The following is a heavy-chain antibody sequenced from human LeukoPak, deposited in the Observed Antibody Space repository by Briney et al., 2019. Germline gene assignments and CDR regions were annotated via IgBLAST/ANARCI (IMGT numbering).Heavy chain of an antibody. CDR3: VGTRDADSSGWALFDF. J-gene: IGHJ4*02. CDR1: GASINSRSYY. Sequence: PSETLSLTCIVSGASINSRSYYWGLIRQPPGKGLEWIGNVYYSGSAKYNPSLKSRVSISVDTSKNQFSLRLSSVTDADTGVYYCVGTRDADSSGWALFDFWGQGTLVTVSA. CDR2: VYYSGSA. D-gene: IGHD6-19*01. V-gene: IGHV4-39*01.